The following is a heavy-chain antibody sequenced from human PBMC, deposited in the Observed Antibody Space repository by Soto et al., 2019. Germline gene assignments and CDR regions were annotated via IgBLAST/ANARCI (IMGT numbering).Heavy chain of an antibody. D-gene: IGHD6-13*01. J-gene: IGHJ4*02. CDR3: AREQQLRDELDS. CDR1: EVTFSSYG. Sequence: GGSLRLSCAASEVTFSSYGMHWVRQPPGKGLEWVALIWFDGSNKFHADSVKGRFTISRDNSRNTLYLQMNSLRAEDTAVYYFAREQQLRDELDSCGRGTLDLVSS. CDR2: IWFDGSNK. V-gene: IGHV3-33*01.